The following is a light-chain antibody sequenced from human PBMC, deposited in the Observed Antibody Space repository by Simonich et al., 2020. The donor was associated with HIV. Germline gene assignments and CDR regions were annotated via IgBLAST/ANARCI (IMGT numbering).Light chain of an antibody. V-gene: IGLV1-47*01. CDR2: RTN. CDR3: AAWDDSLSGRV. J-gene: IGLJ2*01. CDR1: SSNIGSNY. Sequence: QSVLTQPPSASGTPGQRVTISCSGSSSNIGSNYVYWYQQLPGTAPKLLIYRTNQRPSGVPDRFSGSKSAPSASLAISGLRSEDEADYYCAAWDDSLSGRVFGGGTKLTVL.